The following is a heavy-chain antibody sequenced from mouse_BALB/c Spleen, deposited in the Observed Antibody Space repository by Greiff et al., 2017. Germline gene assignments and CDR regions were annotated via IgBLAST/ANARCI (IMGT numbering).Heavy chain of an antibody. D-gene: IGHD1-1*01. CDR2: IRSKSNNYAT. J-gene: IGHJ3*01. V-gene: IGHV10-1*02. CDR1: GFTFNTYA. Sequence: EVQRVESGGGLVQPKGSLKLSCAASGFTFNTYAMNWVRQAPGKGLEWVARIRSKSNNYATYYADSVKDRFTISRDDSQSMLYLQMNNLKTEDTAMYYCVRDYGSSPWFAYWGQGTLVTVSA. CDR3: VRDYGSSPWFAY.